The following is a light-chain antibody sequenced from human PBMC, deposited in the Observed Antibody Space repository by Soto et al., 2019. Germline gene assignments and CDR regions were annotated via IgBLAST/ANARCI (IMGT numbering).Light chain of an antibody. J-gene: IGLJ1*01. Sequence: QSVLTQPASVSGSPGQSITLSCTGSSSDIGTYTSVSWFQQYPDKAPQLIIYDVGHRPSGVSSRFSGSKSGNTASLTIAGLQAEDEADYYCSSLTLRNTFVFGGGTKLTVL. CDR1: SSDIGTYTS. CDR2: DVG. V-gene: IGLV2-14*01. CDR3: SSLTLRNTFV.